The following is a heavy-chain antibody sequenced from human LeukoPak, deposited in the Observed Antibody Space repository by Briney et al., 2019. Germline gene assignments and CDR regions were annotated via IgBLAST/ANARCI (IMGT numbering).Heavy chain of an antibody. V-gene: IGHV3-21*01. J-gene: IGHJ4*02. Sequence: GGSLRLSCAASGFTFSSYSMNWVRQAPGKGLEWVSSISSSSSYIYYADSVKGRFTISRDNAKNSLYLQMISLRAEDTAVYYCARGLGPFFDYWGQGTLVTVSS. CDR2: ISSSSSYI. CDR1: GFTFSSYS. CDR3: ARGLGPFFDY.